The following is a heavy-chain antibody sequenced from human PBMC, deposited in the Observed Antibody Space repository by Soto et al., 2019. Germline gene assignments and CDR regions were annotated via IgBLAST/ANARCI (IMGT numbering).Heavy chain of an antibody. CDR3: ARGEFYSGYDSGY. Sequence: ASVTVSCMASGYTFPSYGIRWVRQAPGQGREWMGWISAYNGNTNYAQKLQGRVTMTTDTSTSTAYMGLRSMRSDDTAVYYCARGEFYSGYDSGYWGQGTLVTVSS. CDR2: ISAYNGNT. D-gene: IGHD5-12*01. V-gene: IGHV1-18*01. J-gene: IGHJ4*02. CDR1: GYTFPSYG.